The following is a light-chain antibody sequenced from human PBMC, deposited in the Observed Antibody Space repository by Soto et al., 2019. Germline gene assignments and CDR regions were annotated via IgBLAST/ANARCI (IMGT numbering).Light chain of an antibody. CDR2: GAS. CDR1: QVISDNQ. Sequence: EIVLTQSPGTLSLSPGERAALSCRASQVISDNQLAWYQQKPGQAPRLLLYGASNRATGIADRFSGSGSGTDFTLTISRLDPEDFAVYCCQQYGSSPYTFGQGTKVEIK. CDR3: QQYGSSPYT. J-gene: IGKJ2*01. V-gene: IGKV3-20*01.